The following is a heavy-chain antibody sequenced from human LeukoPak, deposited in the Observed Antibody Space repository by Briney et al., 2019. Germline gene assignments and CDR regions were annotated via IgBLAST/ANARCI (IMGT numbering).Heavy chain of an antibody. CDR1: GYTFTSYD. CDR3: ARAYYYYYMDV. Sequence: ASVKVSCKASGYTFTSYDINWARQATGQGLEWMGWMNPNSGNTGYAQKFQGRVTKTRNTSISTAYMELSSLRSEDTAVYYCARAYYYYYMDVWGKGTTVTVSS. J-gene: IGHJ6*03. V-gene: IGHV1-8*01. CDR2: MNPNSGNT.